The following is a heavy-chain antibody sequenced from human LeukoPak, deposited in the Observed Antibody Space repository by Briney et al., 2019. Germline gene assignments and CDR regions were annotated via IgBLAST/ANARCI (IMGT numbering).Heavy chain of an antibody. Sequence: GASVKVSCKASGYTFTSYAMHWVRQAPGQRLEWMEWINAGNGNTKYSQKFQGRVTITRDTSASTAYMELSSLRSEDTAVYYCARSWELPDFFDYWGQGTLVTVSS. CDR2: INAGNGNT. J-gene: IGHJ4*02. CDR1: GYTFTSYA. V-gene: IGHV1-3*01. D-gene: IGHD1-26*01. CDR3: ARSWELPDFFDY.